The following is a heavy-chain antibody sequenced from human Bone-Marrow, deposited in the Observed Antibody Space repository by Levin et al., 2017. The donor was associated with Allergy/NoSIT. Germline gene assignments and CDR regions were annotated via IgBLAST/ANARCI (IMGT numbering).Heavy chain of an antibody. D-gene: IGHD3-10*01. CDR1: GFTFNNAW. J-gene: IGHJ4*02. CDR3: TTEGYYGSGSYYY. Sequence: GESLKISCAASGFTFNNAWMSWVRQAPGKGLEWVGRIKSKTDGGTTDYAAPVKGRFTISRDDSKNTLYLQMNSLKTEDTAVYYCTTEGYYGSGSYYYWGQGTLVTVSS. V-gene: IGHV3-15*01. CDR2: IKSKTDGGTT.